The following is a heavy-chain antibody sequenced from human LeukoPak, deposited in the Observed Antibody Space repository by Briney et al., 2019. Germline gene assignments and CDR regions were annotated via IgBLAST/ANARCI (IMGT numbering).Heavy chain of an antibody. CDR1: GYTFTSYG. CDR3: ARVLSRAFDI. V-gene: IGHV1-46*01. D-gene: IGHD2/OR15-2a*01. CDR2: INPSGGST. Sequence: ASVKVSCKASGYTFTSYGISWVRQAPGQGLEWMGIINPSGGSTSYAQKFQGRVTMTRDTSTSTVYMELSSLRSEDTAVYYCARVLSRAFDIWGQGTMVTVSS. J-gene: IGHJ3*02.